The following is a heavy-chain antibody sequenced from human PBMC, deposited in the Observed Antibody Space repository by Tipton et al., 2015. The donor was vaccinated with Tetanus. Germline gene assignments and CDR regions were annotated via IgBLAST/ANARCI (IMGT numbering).Heavy chain of an antibody. V-gene: IGHV3-30-3*01. CDR1: GFTFSSYA. CDR2: ISYDGSNK. D-gene: IGHD3-22*01. J-gene: IGHJ4*02. CDR3: ARGGPYDSSGYLDY. Sequence: SLRLSCAASGFTFSSYAMHWVRQAPGKGLEWVAVISYDGSNKYYADSVKGRFTISRDNSKNTLYLQMNSLRAEDTAVYYCARGGPYDSSGYLDYWGQGTLVTVSS.